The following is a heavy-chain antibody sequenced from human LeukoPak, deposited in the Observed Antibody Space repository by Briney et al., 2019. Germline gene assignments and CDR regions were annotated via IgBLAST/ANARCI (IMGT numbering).Heavy chain of an antibody. V-gene: IGHV4-4*07. Sequence: SETLSLTCTVSGGSISSYYWSWIRQPAGEGLEWIGRIYTSGSTNYNPSLKSRVTMSVDTSKNQFSLKLSSVTAADTAVYYCARGITNGGLATIGYYYYYMDVWGKGTTVTVSS. CDR1: GGSISSYY. CDR3: ARGITNGGLATIGYYYYYMDV. J-gene: IGHJ6*03. CDR2: IYTSGST. D-gene: IGHD5-12*01.